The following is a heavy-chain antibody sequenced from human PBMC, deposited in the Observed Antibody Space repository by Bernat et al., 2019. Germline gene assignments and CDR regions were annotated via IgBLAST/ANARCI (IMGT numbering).Heavy chain of an antibody. CDR3: ARDGGYFVGDY. CDR1: GGSVSSGSYY. CDR2: IYYGGST. V-gene: IGHV4-61*01. Sequence: QVQLQESGPGLVKPSETLSLTCTVSGGSVSSGSYYWSWIRQSPGKGLEWIGYIYYGGSTNYNPSLKSRVTISVDTSKNQFSLKLSSVTAADTAVYYCARDGGYFVGDYWVQGTLVTVSS. J-gene: IGHJ4*02. D-gene: IGHD6-19*01.